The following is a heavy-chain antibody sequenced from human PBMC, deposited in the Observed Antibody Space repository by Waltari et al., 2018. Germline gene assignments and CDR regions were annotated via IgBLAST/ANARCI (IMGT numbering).Heavy chain of an antibody. CDR3: ARDQWFAFDI. CDR2: IKKDGREE. V-gene: IGHV3-7*01. CDR1: GSTLRSYW. Sequence: EVQLVESGGGLVQPGGSLRLSCAASGSTLRSYWMSWVRQAPGKGREWVANIKKDGREEYYVDSVRGRFTISRDNAKNSLYLQMNSLRPEDTAVYYCARDQWFAFDIWGQGTMVTVSS. D-gene: IGHD3-22*01. J-gene: IGHJ3*02.